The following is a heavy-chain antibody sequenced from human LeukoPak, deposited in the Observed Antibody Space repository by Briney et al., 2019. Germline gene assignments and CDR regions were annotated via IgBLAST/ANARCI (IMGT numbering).Heavy chain of an antibody. CDR1: GFTFSRYW. J-gene: IGHJ4*02. D-gene: IGHD2-15*01. Sequence: GGSLRLSCAASGFTFSRYWMYWVRQAPGKGLEWVANIEQDGSEKYYADSVKGRFTISRDNAKNSLYLQMNSLRAEDTAVYYCARDPSCSGGSCRDGYFDYWGQGTLVAVSS. V-gene: IGHV3-7*01. CDR2: IEQDGSEK. CDR3: ARDPSCSGGSCRDGYFDY.